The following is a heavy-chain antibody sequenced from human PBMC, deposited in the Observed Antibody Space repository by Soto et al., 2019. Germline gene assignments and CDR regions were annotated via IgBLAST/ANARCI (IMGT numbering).Heavy chain of an antibody. CDR2: ISGSGGST. J-gene: IGHJ1*01. CDR1: GFTFSSYA. D-gene: IGHD6-19*01. V-gene: IGHV3-23*01. Sequence: EVQLLESGGGLVQPGGSLRLSCAASGFTFSSYAMSWVRQAPGTGLEWVSAISGSGGSTYYADSVKGRFTISRDNSKNTLYLQMNSLRAEDTAVYYCAKDSSGWPEYFQHWGQGTLVTVSS. CDR3: AKDSSGWPEYFQH.